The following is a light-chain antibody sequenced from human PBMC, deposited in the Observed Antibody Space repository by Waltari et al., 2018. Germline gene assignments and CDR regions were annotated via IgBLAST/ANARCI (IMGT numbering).Light chain of an antibody. CDR3: QVWDTSIDLSV. J-gene: IGLJ1*01. CDR1: NIADKN. Sequence: SYVLTQAPSVSVAPGETARITCGGNNIADKNVHWYQQKPGRAPVLVIFYDSDRPSGIPERFSGSNSGNTATLTISRAEAGDEADYYCQVWDTSIDLSVFGTGTKVTVL. V-gene: IGLV3-21*04. CDR2: YDS.